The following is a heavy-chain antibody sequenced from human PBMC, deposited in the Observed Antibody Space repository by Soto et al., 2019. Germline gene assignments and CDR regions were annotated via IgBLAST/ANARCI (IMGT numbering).Heavy chain of an antibody. CDR3: AKPDIVVVVAEGGFDY. CDR1: GFTFSSYA. J-gene: IGHJ4*02. D-gene: IGHD2-15*01. V-gene: IGHV3-23*01. CDR2: ISGSGGST. Sequence: GGSLRLSCAASGFTFSSYAMSWVRQAPGKGLEWVSAISGSGGSTYYADSVKGRFTISRDNSKNTLYLQMNSLRAEDTAVYYCAKPDIVVVVAEGGFDYWGQGTLVTVSS.